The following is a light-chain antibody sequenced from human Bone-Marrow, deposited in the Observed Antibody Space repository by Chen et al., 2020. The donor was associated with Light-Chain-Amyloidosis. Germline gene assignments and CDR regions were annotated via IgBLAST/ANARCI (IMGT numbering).Light chain of an antibody. CDR3: MIWHSSAWV. V-gene: IGLV5-45*01. CDR2: YKSDSDK. J-gene: IGLJ3*02. Sequence: QAVLTQPASLSASPGAPASLTCTLRSDINVGADRIYWYQQKPGSPPQYLLTYKSDSDKQQGSGVPSRFSGSNDASTNAVILLISGVQSEDEADYYCMIWHSSAWVFGGGTKLTVL. CDR1: SDINVGADR.